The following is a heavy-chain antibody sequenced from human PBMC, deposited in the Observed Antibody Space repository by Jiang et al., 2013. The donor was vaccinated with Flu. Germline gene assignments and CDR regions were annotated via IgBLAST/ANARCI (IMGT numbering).Heavy chain of an antibody. Sequence: SGAEVKKPGSSVKVSCKASGGTFSSYAISWVRQAPGQGLEWMGGIIPIFGTANYAQKFQGRVTITADESASTAYMELSSLRSEDTAVYYCAILDSSGYQIHVPPNTLDYWGQGTLVTVSS. CDR1: GGTFSSYA. V-gene: IGHV1-69*01. J-gene: IGHJ4*02. CDR2: IIPIFGTA. CDR3: AILDSSGYQIHVPPNTLDY. D-gene: IGHD3-22*01.